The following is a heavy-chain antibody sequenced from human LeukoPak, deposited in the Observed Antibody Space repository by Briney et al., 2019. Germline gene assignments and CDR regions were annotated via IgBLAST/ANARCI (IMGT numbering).Heavy chain of an antibody. J-gene: IGHJ3*02. Sequence: GASVKVSCKASGYTFTGYYMHWVRQAPGQGLEWMGWINPNSGGTNYAQKFQGRVTMTRDTSTSTVYMELSSLRSEDTAVYYCARDQLLIAAAGTDAFDIWGQGTMVTVSS. D-gene: IGHD6-13*01. CDR2: INPNSGGT. V-gene: IGHV1-2*02. CDR1: GYTFTGYY. CDR3: ARDQLLIAAAGTDAFDI.